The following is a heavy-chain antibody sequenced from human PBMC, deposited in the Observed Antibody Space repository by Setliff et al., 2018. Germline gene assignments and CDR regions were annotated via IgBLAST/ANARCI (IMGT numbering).Heavy chain of an antibody. J-gene: IGHJ3*02. CDR3: AREPRDKPEDI. CDR2: IKEDGSEK. CDR1: GFTFSKYW. V-gene: IGHV3-7*03. Sequence: PGGSLRLSCAASGFTFSKYWMSWVRQAPGEGPEWVANIKEDGSEKYYVDSVKGRFTISRDNAKNSLYLEMNSLRDDDTAVYYCAREPRDKPEDIWGQGTMVTVSS.